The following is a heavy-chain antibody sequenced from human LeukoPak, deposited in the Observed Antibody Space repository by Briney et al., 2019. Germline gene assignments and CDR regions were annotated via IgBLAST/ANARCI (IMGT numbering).Heavy chain of an antibody. Sequence: ASVEVSXKASGYTFTGYYMHWMRQAPGQGLEWMGWINPNSGGTNYAQKFQGRVTMTRDTSISTAYMELSRLRSDDTAVYYCAREDVVVPGRRFDPWGQGTLVTVSS. CDR1: GYTFTGYY. D-gene: IGHD2-2*01. V-gene: IGHV1-2*02. CDR3: AREDVVVPGRRFDP. CDR2: INPNSGGT. J-gene: IGHJ5*02.